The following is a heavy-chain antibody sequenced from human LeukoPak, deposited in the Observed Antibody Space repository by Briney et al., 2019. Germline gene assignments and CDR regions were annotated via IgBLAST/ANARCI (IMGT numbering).Heavy chain of an antibody. CDR1: GYTFTGYY. D-gene: IGHD5-18*01. CDR3: ARDTQVKEYSYVFDY. CDR2: INPNSGGT. J-gene: IGHJ4*02. Sequence: GASVKVSCKASGYTFTGYYMHWVRQAPGQGLEWMGRINPNSGGTNYAQKFQGRVTMTRDTSISTAYMELSRLRSDDTAVYYCARDTQVKEYSYVFDYWGQGTLVTVSS. V-gene: IGHV1-2*06.